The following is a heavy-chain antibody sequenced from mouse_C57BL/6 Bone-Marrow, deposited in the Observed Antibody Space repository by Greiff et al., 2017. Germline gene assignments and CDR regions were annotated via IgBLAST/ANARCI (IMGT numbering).Heavy chain of an antibody. V-gene: IGHV1-54*01. CDR2: INPGSGGT. Sequence: VQLQQSGAELVRPGTSVKVSCKASGYAFTNYLIEWVKQRPGPGLEWIGVINPGSGGTNYNEKFKGKATLTAYKSSSTAYMQLSSLPSEDSAVYFCARGGAHYYGSSPFGYWGQGTTLTVSS. J-gene: IGHJ2*01. CDR3: ARGGAHYYGSSPFGY. CDR1: GYAFTNYL. D-gene: IGHD1-1*01.